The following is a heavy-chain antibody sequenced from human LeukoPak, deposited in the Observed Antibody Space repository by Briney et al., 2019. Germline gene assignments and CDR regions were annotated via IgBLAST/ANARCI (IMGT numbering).Heavy chain of an antibody. CDR1: GYTFTSYG. J-gene: IGHJ5*02. V-gene: IGHV1-18*01. Sequence: ASVKVSCKASGYTFTSYGISWVRQAPGQGLEWMGWISAYNGNTNYAQKLQGRVTMTTDTSTSTAYMELRSLRSDDTAVYYCAREVEFTDCGDYGRAYNWFDPWGQGTLVTVSS. CDR2: ISAYNGNT. CDR3: AREVEFTDCGDYGRAYNWFDP. D-gene: IGHD4-17*01.